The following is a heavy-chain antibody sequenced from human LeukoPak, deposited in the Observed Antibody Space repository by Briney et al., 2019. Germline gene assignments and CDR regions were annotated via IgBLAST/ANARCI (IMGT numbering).Heavy chain of an antibody. Sequence: GGSLRLSCAASGFTFSSYAMSWVRQAPGKGLEWVSAISGSGGSTYYADSVKGRFTISRDNSKNALYLQMNSLRAEDTAVYYCAKDQGSGYSYGYDYYYYYGMDVWGQGATVIVSS. CDR3: AKDQGSGYSYGYDYYYYYGMDV. CDR2: ISGSGGST. D-gene: IGHD5-18*01. CDR1: GFTFSSYA. V-gene: IGHV3-23*01. J-gene: IGHJ6*02.